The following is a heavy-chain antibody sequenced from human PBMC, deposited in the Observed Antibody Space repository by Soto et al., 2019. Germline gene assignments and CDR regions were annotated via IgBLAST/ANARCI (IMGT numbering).Heavy chain of an antibody. J-gene: IGHJ4*02. CDR2: ISNDGSRE. Sequence: QVQLVESGGGVVQPGRSLGLSCTASGFTFSNYGMHWVRQAPGKGLEWVAVISNDGSREYYADSLKGRFTISRDNSENTLSLQMNSLRGEDTAVYYCAKDYDFWSGPDYWGQGTLVTVSS. CDR1: GFTFSNYG. V-gene: IGHV3-30*18. D-gene: IGHD3-3*01. CDR3: AKDYDFWSGPDY.